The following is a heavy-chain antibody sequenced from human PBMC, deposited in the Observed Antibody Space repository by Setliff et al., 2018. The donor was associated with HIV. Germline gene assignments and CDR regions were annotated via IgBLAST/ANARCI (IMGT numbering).Heavy chain of an antibody. J-gene: IGHJ4*02. CDR2: IDWDDDK. Sequence: LVNPTQTLTLTCTFSGFSLATSGLRVSWIRQPPGKALEWLARIDWDDDKIYNTSLKTRLTISKDTSKNQVVLTVTDVDPVDTATYYCALSTSIYYYFDNWGQGTLVTVSS. V-gene: IGHV2-70*04. CDR1: GFSLATSGLR. CDR3: ALSTSIYYYFDN. D-gene: IGHD2-21*01.